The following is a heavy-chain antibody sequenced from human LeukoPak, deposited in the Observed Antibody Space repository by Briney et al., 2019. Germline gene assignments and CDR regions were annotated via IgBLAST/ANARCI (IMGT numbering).Heavy chain of an antibody. CDR2: IYTSGST. V-gene: IGHV4-4*07. CDR1: GGSISSYY. CDR3: ARVLYSNYGTVMDV. J-gene: IGHJ6*04. D-gene: IGHD4-11*01. Sequence: PSETLSLTCTVSGGSISSYYWSWIRQPAGKGLEWIGRIYTSGSTNYNPSLKSRVTMSVDTSKNQFSLKLSSVTAVDTAVYYCARVLYSNYGTVMDVWGKGTTVTVSS.